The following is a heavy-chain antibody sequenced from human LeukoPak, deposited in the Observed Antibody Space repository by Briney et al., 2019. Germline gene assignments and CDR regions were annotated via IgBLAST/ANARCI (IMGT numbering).Heavy chain of an antibody. CDR1: GFTFNDYA. V-gene: IGHV3-9*01. Sequence: QPGRSLRLSCAASGFTFNDYAMHWVRQAPGKGLEWVSGISWNSGSIGYADSVKGRFTISRDNAKNSLYLQMNSLRAEDTALYYCALERGYYDSSGWYFQHWGQGTLVTVSS. CDR3: ALERGYYDSSGWYFQH. D-gene: IGHD3-22*01. J-gene: IGHJ1*01. CDR2: ISWNSGSI.